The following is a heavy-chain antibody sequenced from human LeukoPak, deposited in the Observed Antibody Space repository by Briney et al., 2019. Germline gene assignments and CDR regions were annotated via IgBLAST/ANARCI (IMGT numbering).Heavy chain of an antibody. CDR1: GGSISSGGNY. CDR3: ARNELISSNYYYYGMDV. J-gene: IGHJ6*02. Sequence: ASETLSLTCTVSGGSISSGGNYWTWIRQNPGKGLEWIGYINYSGNAYYNPSLKSRVTISVDTSKNQFSLKLSSVTAADTAVYYCARNELISSNYYYYGMDVWGQGTTVTVSS. CDR2: INYSGNA. V-gene: IGHV4-31*03.